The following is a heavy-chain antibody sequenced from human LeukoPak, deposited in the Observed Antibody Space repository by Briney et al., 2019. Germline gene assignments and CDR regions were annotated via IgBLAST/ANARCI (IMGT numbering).Heavy chain of an antibody. CDR3: ARCRRSGPYYYYYYGMDV. Sequence: GASVKVSCTASGGTLSSYAISWVRQAPGQGLEWMGWISAYNGNTNYAQKLQGRVTMTTDTSTSTAYMELRSLRSDDTAVYYCARCRRSGPYYYYYYGMDVWGQGTTVTVSS. V-gene: IGHV1-18*01. CDR2: ISAYNGNT. CDR1: GGTLSSYA. D-gene: IGHD2-15*01. J-gene: IGHJ6*02.